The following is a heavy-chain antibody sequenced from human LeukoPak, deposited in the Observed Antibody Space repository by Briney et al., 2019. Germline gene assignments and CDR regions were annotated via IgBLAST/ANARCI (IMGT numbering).Heavy chain of an antibody. Sequence: SETLSLTCTVSGGSVSNKYWGWIRQPPGKGLECIGSIYYSGSTYYNPSLKSRVTMSVDTSKNQFSLKLTSVTAADTAVYYCARGRYFAYWSQGTLVTVSS. V-gene: IGHV4-39*07. J-gene: IGHJ4*02. CDR2: IYYSGST. CDR1: GGSVSNKY. CDR3: ARGRYFAY.